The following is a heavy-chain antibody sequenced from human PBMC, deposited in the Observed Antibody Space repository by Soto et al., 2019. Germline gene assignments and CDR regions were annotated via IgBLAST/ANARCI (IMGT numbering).Heavy chain of an antibody. CDR3: ARVQRTPLMVITPHYFDY. CDR2: IYYSGST. J-gene: IGHJ4*02. D-gene: IGHD3-22*01. V-gene: IGHV4-61*08. CDR1: GVPISTDDYY. Sequence: SETLSLTCTVSGVPISTDDYYWTWIRQPPGKGLEWIGYIYYSGSTNYNPSLKSRVTISVDTSKNQFSLKLSSVTAADTAVYYCARVQRTPLMVITPHYFDYWGQGTLVTVSS.